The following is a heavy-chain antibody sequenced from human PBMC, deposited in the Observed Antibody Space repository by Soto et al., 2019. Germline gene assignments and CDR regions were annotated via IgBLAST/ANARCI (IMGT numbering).Heavy chain of an antibody. CDR1: GFTVSSNY. Sequence: EVQLVETGGGLIQPGGSLRLSCAASGFTVSSNYMSWVRQAPGKGLEWVSVIYSGGSTYYADSVKGRFIISRDNSKNTLYLQMNSLRAEDTAVYYCARGVGYYYDRGPFFDYWGQGTLVTVSS. D-gene: IGHD3-22*01. J-gene: IGHJ4*02. CDR2: IYSGGST. V-gene: IGHV3-53*02. CDR3: ARGVGYYYDRGPFFDY.